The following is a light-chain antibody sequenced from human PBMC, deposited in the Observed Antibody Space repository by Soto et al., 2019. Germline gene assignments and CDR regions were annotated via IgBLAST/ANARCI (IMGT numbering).Light chain of an antibody. J-gene: IGKJ4*01. V-gene: IGKV1-5*03. Sequence: DIQMTQSPSTLSASVGDRVTITCLASQSISSWLAWYQQKPGKAPKLLIYKASSLESGVPSRFSGSGSGTEFTLTISSLQPDDFATYYCQQYNSYPVTFGGGTKVDIK. CDR3: QQYNSYPVT. CDR1: QSISSW. CDR2: KAS.